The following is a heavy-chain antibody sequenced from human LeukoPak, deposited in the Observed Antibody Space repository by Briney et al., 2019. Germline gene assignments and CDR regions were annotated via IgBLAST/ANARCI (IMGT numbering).Heavy chain of an antibody. Sequence: ASVKVSCKASGYTSSEFEIHWVRQATGQGLEWMGWIHPDSGNTDYAQKFQGRLTMTRETSTTTAYMELSSLRSEDTAVYYCARLRYSGLDYWGQGPLVSVS. D-gene: IGHD1-26*01. CDR1: GYTSSEFE. CDR3: ARLRYSGLDY. J-gene: IGHJ4*02. V-gene: IGHV1-8*01. CDR2: IHPDSGNT.